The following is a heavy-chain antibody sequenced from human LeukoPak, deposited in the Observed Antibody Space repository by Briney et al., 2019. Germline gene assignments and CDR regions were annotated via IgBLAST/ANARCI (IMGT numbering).Heavy chain of an antibody. D-gene: IGHD5-18*01. CDR2: INQDGSRK. V-gene: IGHV3-7*01. Sequence: HTGGSLRLPCAASGFTVSSNCMSWVRQAPGMGLEWVANINQDGSRKHSVDSVNGRFTIYRDNAKNSVHLQMNSLRDEDTAVYYCGRGPSGYNAGKFDSWGQGILVTVSS. CDR3: GRGPSGYNAGKFDS. CDR1: GFTVSSNC. J-gene: IGHJ4*02.